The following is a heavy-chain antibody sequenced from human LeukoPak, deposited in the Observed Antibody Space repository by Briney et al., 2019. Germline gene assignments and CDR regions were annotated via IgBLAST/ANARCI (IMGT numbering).Heavy chain of an antibody. CDR1: GYTFTSYD. CDR2: MNPNSGNT. V-gene: IGHV1-8*01. J-gene: IGHJ4*02. D-gene: IGHD2-15*01. CDR3: ARGPLGYCSGGSCSDFDY. Sequence: ASVKVSCKASGYTFTSYDINWVRQATGQGLEWMGWMNPNSGNTGYAQKFQGRVTMTRNTSISTAYMELSSLRSEDTAVYYCARGPLGYCSGGSCSDFDYWGQGTLVTVS.